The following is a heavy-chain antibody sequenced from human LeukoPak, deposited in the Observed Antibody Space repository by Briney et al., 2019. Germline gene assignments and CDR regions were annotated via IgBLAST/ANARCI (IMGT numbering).Heavy chain of an antibody. V-gene: IGHV1-69*13. Sequence: SVKVSCKASGGTFSSYAISWVRQAPGQGLEWMGGIIPIFGTANYAQKFQGRVTITADESTSTAYMELSSLRSEDTAVYYCAKSVGFHMVTDSRNFDYWGQGTLVTVSS. D-gene: IGHD3-10*01. CDR3: AKSVGFHMVTDSRNFDY. CDR2: IIPIFGTA. J-gene: IGHJ4*02. CDR1: GGTFSSYA.